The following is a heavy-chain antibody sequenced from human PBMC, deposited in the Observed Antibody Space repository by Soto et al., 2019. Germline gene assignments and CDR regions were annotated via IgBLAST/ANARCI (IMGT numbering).Heavy chain of an antibody. CDR1: GFTFSSSA. Sequence: GASVKVSCKASGFTFSSSAIQWVRQARGQPLEWIGWIAVGSGKTDYTHNLQARVTITRDKSTSTAYMELSGLRSEDTAVYYCVRSGHTFEKVVWGQGTLVTVSS. CDR3: VRSGHTFEKVV. CDR2: IAVGSGKT. J-gene: IGHJ4*02. D-gene: IGHD3-10*01. V-gene: IGHV1-58*02.